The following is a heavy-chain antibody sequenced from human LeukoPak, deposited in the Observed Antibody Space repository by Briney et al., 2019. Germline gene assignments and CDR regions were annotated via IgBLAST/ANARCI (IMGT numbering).Heavy chain of an antibody. J-gene: IGHJ4*02. CDR3: VRASGTDSSGHVEIDF. Sequence: GGSLRLSCAASGFNFSSHWMHWVRQPPGKGLVWVSRINSDGSHTTYANSMKGRFTISRANAKNTLYLQMNSLRAEDTSVYYCVRASGTDSSGHVEIDFWGQGTLVTVSS. D-gene: IGHD3-22*01. CDR1: GFNFSSHW. V-gene: IGHV3-74*01. CDR2: INSDGSHT.